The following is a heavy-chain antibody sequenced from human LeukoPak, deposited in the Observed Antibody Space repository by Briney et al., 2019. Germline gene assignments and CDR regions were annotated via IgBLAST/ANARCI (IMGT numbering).Heavy chain of an antibody. CDR3: EIMSSSSWYYFDY. Sequence: ASVKVSCKASGYTFIDHYLHWIRQAPGQGLEWMGWINPNSGGTNYAQKFQGRVTMTRDTSISTAYMELSRLRSDDTAVYYCEIMSSSSWYYFDYWGQGTLVTVSS. J-gene: IGHJ4*02. CDR1: GYTFIDHY. V-gene: IGHV1-2*02. CDR2: INPNSGGT. D-gene: IGHD6-13*01.